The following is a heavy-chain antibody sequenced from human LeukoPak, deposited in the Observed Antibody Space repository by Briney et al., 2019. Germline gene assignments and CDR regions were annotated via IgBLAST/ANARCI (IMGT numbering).Heavy chain of an antibody. J-gene: IGHJ4*02. V-gene: IGHV4-59*01. CDR3: ARVYDILTGTIDY. Sequence: PSETLSLTCTVSGGSISSYYWSWIRQAPGKGLEWIGYIYYSGSTNYNPSLKSRVTISVDTSKNQFSLKLSSVTAADTAVYYCARVYDILTGTIDYWGQGTLVTVSS. CDR1: GGSISSYY. D-gene: IGHD3-9*01. CDR2: IYYSGST.